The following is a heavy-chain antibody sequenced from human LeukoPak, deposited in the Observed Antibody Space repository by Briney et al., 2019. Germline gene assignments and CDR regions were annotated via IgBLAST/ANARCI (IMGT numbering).Heavy chain of an antibody. CDR1: GLTLRSFG. J-gene: IGHJ4*02. CDR3: VKGLGNLFDD. Sequence: GVSLRLSCAASGLTLRSFGMHWVRQAAGKGLEWVTFISYDGSDKHYADSVKGRFTISRDTSKNTLYLQMNSLRVEDTAVYFCVKGLGNLFDDWGQGTLVTVSS. V-gene: IGHV3-30*18. D-gene: IGHD1-14*01. CDR2: ISYDGSDK.